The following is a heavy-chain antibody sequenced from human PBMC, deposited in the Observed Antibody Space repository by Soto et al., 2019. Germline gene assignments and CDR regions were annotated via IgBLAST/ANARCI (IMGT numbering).Heavy chain of an antibody. Sequence: ASVKVSCKASGGTFSSYAISWVRQAPGQGLEWMGGIIPILGIANYAQKFQGRVTITADKSTSTAYMELSSLRSEDTAVYYCARDKSYYGSGSYYNYWGQGTLVTVSS. D-gene: IGHD3-10*01. V-gene: IGHV1-69*10. CDR1: GGTFSSYA. J-gene: IGHJ4*02. CDR2: IIPILGIA. CDR3: ARDKSYYGSGSYYNY.